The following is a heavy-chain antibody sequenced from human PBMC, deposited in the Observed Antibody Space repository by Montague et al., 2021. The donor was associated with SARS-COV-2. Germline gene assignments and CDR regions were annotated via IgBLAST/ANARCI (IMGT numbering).Heavy chain of an antibody. D-gene: IGHD3-9*01. CDR1: GGSISSGRHN. J-gene: IGHJ4*02. V-gene: IGHV4-61*02. CDR3: ARGVLRYFGWTSPFDY. CDR2: INTSGGT. Sequence: TLSLTCTVSGGSISSGRHNWSRIPQLDGKGLERIGRINTSGGTHHKPSLKSRVTISLDTSKNQFSLKMSSVTAADTAVYHCARGVLRYFGWTSPFDYWGQGTLVTVPS.